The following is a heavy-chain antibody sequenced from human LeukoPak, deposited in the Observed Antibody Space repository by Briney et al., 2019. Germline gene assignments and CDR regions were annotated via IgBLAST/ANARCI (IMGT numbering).Heavy chain of an antibody. Sequence: GGSLRLSCAASGFTFDDYAMHWVRQAPGKGLEWVSLISGDGASTYYADSVKGRITISRDNSKNSLYLLMNSLRTEDTALYYCAKDRLERTGFFLDCWGQGTLVTVSS. V-gene: IGHV3-43*02. CDR3: AKDRLERTGFFLDC. CDR2: ISGDGAST. J-gene: IGHJ4*02. D-gene: IGHD6-19*01. CDR1: GFTFDDYA.